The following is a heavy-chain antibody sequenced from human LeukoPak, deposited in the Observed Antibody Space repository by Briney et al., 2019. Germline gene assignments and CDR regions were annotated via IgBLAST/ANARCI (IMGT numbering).Heavy chain of an antibody. CDR3: AKEALMDV. Sequence: PGGSLRLSCAASGFTFSSYAMHWARQAPGKGLEWVAVISYDGSNKYYADSVKGRFTISRDNSKNTLYLQMNSLRAEDTAVYYCAKEALMDVWGQGTTVTVSS. J-gene: IGHJ6*02. CDR1: GFTFSSYA. V-gene: IGHV3-30-3*01. CDR2: ISYDGSNK.